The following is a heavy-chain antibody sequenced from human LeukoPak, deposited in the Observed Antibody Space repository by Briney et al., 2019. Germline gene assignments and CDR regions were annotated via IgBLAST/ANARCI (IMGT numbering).Heavy chain of an antibody. CDR2: INPSGGST. Sequence: GASVKVSCKASGYTFTSYYMHWVRQAPGQGLEWMGIINPSGGSTSYAQKFQGRVTITADESTSTAYMELSSLRSEDTAVYYCARDHYGSGSYYTHYYYYMDVWGKGTTVTISS. V-gene: IGHV1-46*01. CDR1: GYTFTSYY. J-gene: IGHJ6*03. CDR3: ARDHYGSGSYYTHYYYYMDV. D-gene: IGHD3-10*01.